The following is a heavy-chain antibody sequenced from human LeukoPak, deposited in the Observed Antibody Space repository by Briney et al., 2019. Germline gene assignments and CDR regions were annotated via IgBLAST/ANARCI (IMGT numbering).Heavy chain of an antibody. Sequence: ASVKVSCKTSGYSFTDYYMHWVRQAPGQGLEWMGWINPNSGGTSSAQKFQGRVTMTRDTSITTVYMEVSWLTPDDTAIYYCARADRLHGGPYLIGPWGQGTLVTVSS. CDR3: ARADRLHGGPYLIGP. V-gene: IGHV1-2*02. CDR2: INPNSGGT. CDR1: GYSFTDYY. D-gene: IGHD2-21*01. J-gene: IGHJ5*02.